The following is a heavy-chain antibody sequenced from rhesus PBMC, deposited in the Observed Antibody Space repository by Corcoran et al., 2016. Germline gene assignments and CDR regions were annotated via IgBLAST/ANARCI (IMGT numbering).Heavy chain of an antibody. V-gene: IGHV4-122*02. CDR2: ITYSGST. Sequence: QVQLQESGPGLVKPSETLSLTCAVSGGSISSGYYYWSWIRQPPGKGLEWIGYITYSGSTSYNPSLKSRITMSRDRSKNQCSLKRSSVTAADTAVYYCAIHVDTATVHWGQGVLVTVSS. D-gene: IGHD5-12*01. J-gene: IGHJ4*01. CDR3: AIHVDTATVH. CDR1: GGSISSGYYY.